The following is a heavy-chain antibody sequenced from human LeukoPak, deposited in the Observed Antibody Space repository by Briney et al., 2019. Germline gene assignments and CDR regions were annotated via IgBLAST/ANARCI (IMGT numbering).Heavy chain of an antibody. V-gene: IGHV4-4*07. CDR2: MYTSGST. CDR3: ARDREAVANWGYDWFDP. Sequence: SETLSLTCTVSGGSISSYYWSWIRQPPGPGQEWIGRMYTSGSTNYNPSLNSRVTMSVDTSKNQFSLKLSSVTAADTAVYYCARDREAVANWGYDWFDPWGQGTLVTVSS. D-gene: IGHD7-27*01. CDR1: GGSISSYY. J-gene: IGHJ5*02.